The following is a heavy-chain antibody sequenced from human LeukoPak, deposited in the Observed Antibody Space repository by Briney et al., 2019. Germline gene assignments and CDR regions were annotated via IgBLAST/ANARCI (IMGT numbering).Heavy chain of an antibody. V-gene: IGHV1-2*02. D-gene: IGHD2-2*01. Sequence: GASVTVSCKASGYTFTGYYMHWVRQAPGQGLEWMGWINPNSGGTNYAQKFQGRVTMTRDTSISTAYMELSRLSSDDTAVYYCARDSCSSTSCLSIDDYWGQGTLVTVSS. J-gene: IGHJ4*02. CDR3: ARDSCSSTSCLSIDDY. CDR2: INPNSGGT. CDR1: GYTFTGYY.